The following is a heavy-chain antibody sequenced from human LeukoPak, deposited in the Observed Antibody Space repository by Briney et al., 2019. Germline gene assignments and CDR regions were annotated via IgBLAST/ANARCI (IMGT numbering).Heavy chain of an antibody. CDR2: IYYSGST. CDR3: ARGALAAAGTGWFDP. J-gene: IGHJ5*02. Sequence: PSETLSLTCTVPGGSISSYYWSWIRQPSGKGLEWIGYIYYSGSTNYNPSLKSRVTISVDTSKNQFSLKLSSVTAADTAVYYCARGALAAAGTGWFDPWGQGTLVTVSS. CDR1: GGSISSYY. D-gene: IGHD6-13*01. V-gene: IGHV4-59*01.